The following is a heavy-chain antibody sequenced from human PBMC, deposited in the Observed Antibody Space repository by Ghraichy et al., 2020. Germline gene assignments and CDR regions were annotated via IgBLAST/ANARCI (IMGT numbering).Heavy chain of an antibody. CDR2: IKKDGSDK. D-gene: IGHD3-16*01. Sequence: GGSLRLSCAASGFTFSSYWMSWVRQAPGKGLEWVANIKKDGSDKYYVDSVMGRFTISRDNAKNSLYLQMNSLGAEDTAVYYCARDFYWGRDVWGQGTTVTVSS. CDR3: ARDFYWGRDV. CDR1: GFTFSSYW. V-gene: IGHV3-7*03. J-gene: IGHJ6*02.